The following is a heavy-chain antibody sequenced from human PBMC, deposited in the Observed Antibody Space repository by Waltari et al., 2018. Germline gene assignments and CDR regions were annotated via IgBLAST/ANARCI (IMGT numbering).Heavy chain of an antibody. D-gene: IGHD3-10*02. J-gene: IGHJ6*02. CDR2: INHSGST. Sequence: QVQLQQWGAGLLKPSETLSLTCAVYGGSFSGYYWSWIRQPPGKGLEWIGEINHSGSTNYNPSLKSRVTISVDTPKNQCALKLSSVTAADTAVYYCAKDGVMFGVYQHPQPSYYYGMDVWGQGTTVTVSS. CDR3: AKDGVMFGVYQHPQPSYYYGMDV. CDR1: GGSFSGYY. V-gene: IGHV4-34*01.